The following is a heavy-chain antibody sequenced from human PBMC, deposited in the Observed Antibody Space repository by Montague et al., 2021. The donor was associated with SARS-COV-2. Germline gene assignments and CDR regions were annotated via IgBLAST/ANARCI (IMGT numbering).Heavy chain of an antibody. D-gene: IGHD3-22*01. CDR2: IKQSGST. CDR1: GGSFGDDH. CDR3: ARGHLSVSMIVVVFTSASYYFDY. Sequence: SETLSLTCGVYGGSFGDDHWSWIRQPPGKGLEWIGDIKQSGSTNYNPSXXSPVTISVDTSKNQFSLKLTSVTAADTAVYFCARGHLSVSMIVVVFTSASYYFDYWGQGAQVTVSS. V-gene: IGHV4-34*01. J-gene: IGHJ4*02.